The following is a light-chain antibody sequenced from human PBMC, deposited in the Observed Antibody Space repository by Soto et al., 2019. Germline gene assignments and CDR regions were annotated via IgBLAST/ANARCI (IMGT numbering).Light chain of an antibody. CDR2: KVS. CDR3: MQGTRWLCT. J-gene: IGKJ1*01. V-gene: IGKV2-30*01. Sequence: DVVLTQSPLSLPVALGQPASISCRSSQSLVFSDGNTYLNWFQQSPGQSPRRLICKVSNRDSGVPDRFSGSGSRTGFTLKISRAEAEDVGVYYCMQGTRWLCTFGQGTKVEIK. CDR1: QSLVFSDGNTY.